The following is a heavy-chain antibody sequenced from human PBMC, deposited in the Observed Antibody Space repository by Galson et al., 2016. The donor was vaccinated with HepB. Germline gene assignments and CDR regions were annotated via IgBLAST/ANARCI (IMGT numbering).Heavy chain of an antibody. V-gene: IGHV3-7*01. CDR1: GFGLFNFW. CDR3: ARWDYTSGPLDS. Sequence: SLRLSCAASGFGLFNFWMNWVRQTPGGGLEWVANIKQDGSEKHYVDSVKGRFTISRDHAKNLLYLQMNSLRADDTAVYFCARWDYTSGPLDSWGRGTLVTVSS. CDR2: IKQDGSEK. D-gene: IGHD6-19*01. J-gene: IGHJ4*02.